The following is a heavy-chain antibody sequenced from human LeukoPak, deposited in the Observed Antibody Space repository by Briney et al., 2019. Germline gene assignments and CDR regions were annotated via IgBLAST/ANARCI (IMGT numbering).Heavy chain of an antibody. V-gene: IGHV3-74*01. D-gene: IGHD7-27*01. CDR1: GFTFSSYW. J-gene: IGHJ4*02. CDR3: ARGPSGWGSLDS. Sequence: GGSLRLSCAASGFTFSSYWMHWVRQAPGKGLVWVSRINSGGSSTNYADSVKGRFTISRDNAKNTLYLQVKSLRAEDTAVYYFARGPSGWGSLDSWGQGTLVTVSS. CDR2: INSGGSST.